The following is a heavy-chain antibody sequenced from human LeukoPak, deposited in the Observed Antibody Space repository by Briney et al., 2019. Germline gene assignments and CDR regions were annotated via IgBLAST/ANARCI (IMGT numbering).Heavy chain of an antibody. D-gene: IGHD5-12*01. CDR3: ASGWLRISPKYYFDY. CDR1: GGTFSSYA. V-gene: IGHV1-69*13. J-gene: IGHJ4*02. CDR2: IIPIFGTA. Sequence: SVKVSCKASGGTFSSYAISWVRQAPGQGLEWMGGIIPIFGTANYSQKFQGRVTITADGSTSTAYMELSSLRSEDTAVYYCASGWLRISPKYYFDYWGQRTLVTVSS.